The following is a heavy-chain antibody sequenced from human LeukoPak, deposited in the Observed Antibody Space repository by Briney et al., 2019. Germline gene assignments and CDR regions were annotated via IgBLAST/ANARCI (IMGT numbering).Heavy chain of an antibody. CDR1: GYTFTSYG. V-gene: IGHV1-18*01. CDR3: ARDSRVDSSGYLDLLPNDY. D-gene: IGHD3-22*01. Sequence: ASVKVSCKASGYTFTSYGISWVRQAPGQGLEWMGWISAYNGNTNYAQKLQGRVTMTTDTSTSTAYMELRSLRSDDTAVYYCARDSRVDSSGYLDLLPNDYWGQGTLVTVSS. CDR2: ISAYNGNT. J-gene: IGHJ4*02.